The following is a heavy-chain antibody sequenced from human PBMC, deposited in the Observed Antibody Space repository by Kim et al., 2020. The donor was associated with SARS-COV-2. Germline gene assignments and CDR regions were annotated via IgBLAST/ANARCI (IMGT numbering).Heavy chain of an antibody. CDR3: YKDLIPGDGRWDFYY. CDR2: ISSGGTT. J-gene: IGHJ4*02. V-gene: IGHV3-23*01. Sequence: GGSLRLSCAASGFTFSSDTMNWVRQAPGKGLEWVSRISSGGTTWYTDSVKGRFTMSRDNYMNTLHLQMNSLRGEDTAVYYCYKDLIPGDGRWDFYYCCQG. CDR1: GFTFSSDT. D-gene: IGHD7-27*01.